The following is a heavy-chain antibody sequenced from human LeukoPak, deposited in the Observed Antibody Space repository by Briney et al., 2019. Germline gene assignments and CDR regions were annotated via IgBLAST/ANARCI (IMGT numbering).Heavy chain of an antibody. V-gene: IGHV1-46*01. Sequence: ASVKVSCKASGYTFTSYYMHWVRQAPGQGLEWMGIINPSGGSTSYAQKFQGRVTITAHESTSTAYMELSSLRSEDTAVYYCARGAVGAMAFDYWGQGTLVTVSS. CDR3: ARGAVGAMAFDY. CDR1: GYTFTSYY. J-gene: IGHJ4*02. CDR2: INPSGGST. D-gene: IGHD1-26*01.